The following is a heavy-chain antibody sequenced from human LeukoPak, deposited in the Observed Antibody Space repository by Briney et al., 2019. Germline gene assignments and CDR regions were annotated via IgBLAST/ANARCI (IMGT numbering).Heavy chain of an antibody. J-gene: IGHJ4*02. CDR1: GFTFSSYG. CDR2: IWYDGSNK. CDR3: AREGPCGNSQFDY. Sequence: GGSLRLSCAASGFTFSSYGMHWVRQAPGKGQEWVALIWYDGSNKYYADSVKGRLTISRDNSKNTLYLQMNSLRAEDTAVYYCAREGPCGNSQFDYWGQGTLVTVSS. V-gene: IGHV3-33*01. D-gene: IGHD2/OR15-2a*01.